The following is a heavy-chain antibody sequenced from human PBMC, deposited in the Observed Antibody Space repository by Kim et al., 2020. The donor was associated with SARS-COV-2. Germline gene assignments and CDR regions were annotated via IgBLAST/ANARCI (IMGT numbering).Heavy chain of an antibody. CDR3: ASLPLAELGSPTFDY. V-gene: IGHV4-39*01. CDR2: IYYSGST. Sequence: SETLSLTCTVSGGSISSSSYYWGWIRQPPGKGLEWIGSIYYSGSTYYNPSLKSRVTISVDTSKNQFSLKLSSVTAADTAVYYCASLPLAELGSPTFDYWGQGTLVTVSS. J-gene: IGHJ4*02. CDR1: GGSISSSSYY. D-gene: IGHD1-7*01.